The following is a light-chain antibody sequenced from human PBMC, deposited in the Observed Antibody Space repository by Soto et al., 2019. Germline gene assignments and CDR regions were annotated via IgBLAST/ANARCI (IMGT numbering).Light chain of an antibody. J-gene: IGKJ5*01. V-gene: IGKV3D-15*01. CDR2: ATS. CDR1: QSVSTN. CDR3: QQYNNWPPFN. Sequence: EIVLTQAPVTLSVSPGEIATLSCSASQSVSTNLAWYQQKPGQAPRLLIYATSARATGIPARFSGSGSGTEFTLTISNLQSEDFAVYYCQQYNNWPPFNFGQGTRLEIK.